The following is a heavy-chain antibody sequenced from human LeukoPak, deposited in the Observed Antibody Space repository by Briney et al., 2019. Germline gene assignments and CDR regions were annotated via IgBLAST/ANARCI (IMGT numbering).Heavy chain of an antibody. CDR2: IYSGGST. J-gene: IGHJ4*02. V-gene: IGHV3-53*01. D-gene: IGHD5-18*01. Sequence: GGSLRLSCAASGFTVSSSYMSWVRQAPGKGLEWVSFIYSGGSTYYAASVKGRFTISRDNSKNTLYLQMNSLRPEDTAVYYCAKGYNYAYEYWGQGTLVTVSS. CDR3: AKGYNYAYEY. CDR1: GFTVSSSY.